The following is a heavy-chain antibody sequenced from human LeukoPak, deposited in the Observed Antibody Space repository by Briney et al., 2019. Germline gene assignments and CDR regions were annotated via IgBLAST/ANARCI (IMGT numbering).Heavy chain of an antibody. CDR2: INPKSGGS. J-gene: IGHJ4*02. Sequence: GASVKVSCKASGYTFTGYYMHWVRQAPGQGLEWMGWINPKSGGSNYAQKFQVRVTMTRDTSISTAYMELNSLISDDTAVYYCARGSAAEVDYWGQGTPLTVSS. D-gene: IGHD6-13*01. CDR3: ARGSAAEVDY. V-gene: IGHV1-2*02. CDR1: GYTFTGYY.